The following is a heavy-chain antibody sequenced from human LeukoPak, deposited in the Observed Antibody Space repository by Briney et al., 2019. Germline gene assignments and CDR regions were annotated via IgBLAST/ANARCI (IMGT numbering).Heavy chain of an antibody. CDR3: ARPLWSDAAATDWFDP. Sequence: ASVKVSCKVSGYTLTELSMHWVRQAPGKGLEWMGGFDPEDGETIYAQKFQGRVTMTEDTSTDTAYMELSSLRSEDTAVYYCARPLWSDAAATDWFDPWGQGTLVTVSS. D-gene: IGHD2-15*01. V-gene: IGHV1-24*01. CDR2: FDPEDGET. J-gene: IGHJ5*02. CDR1: GYTLTELS.